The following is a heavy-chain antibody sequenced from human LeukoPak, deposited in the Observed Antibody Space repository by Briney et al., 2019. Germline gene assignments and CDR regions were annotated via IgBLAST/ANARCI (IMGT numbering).Heavy chain of an antibody. D-gene: IGHD3-16*01. CDR3: ARLFGPQRSTHGYYYYYGVDV. J-gene: IGHJ6*02. CDR1: GYSFTSYW. Sequence: PGESLKISCQGFGYSFTSYWISWVRQMPGKGLEWMGRIDPTDSSTTYSPSFQGLVSISADKSITTAYLQWSSLKASDTAIYYCARLFGPQRSTHGYYYYYGVDVWGQGTTVTVSS. V-gene: IGHV5-10-1*01. CDR2: IDPTDSST.